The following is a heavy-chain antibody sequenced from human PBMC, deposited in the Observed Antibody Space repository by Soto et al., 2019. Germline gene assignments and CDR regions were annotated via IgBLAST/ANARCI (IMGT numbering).Heavy chain of an antibody. CDR3: ARVQYYDFWSGYSNFDY. CDR1: GGSISSYY. J-gene: IGHJ4*02. V-gene: IGHV4-59*01. D-gene: IGHD3-3*01. CDR2: IYYSGST. Sequence: LSLTCTVSGGSISSYYWSWIRQPPGKGLEWIGYIYYSGSTNYNPSLKSRVTISVDTSKNQFSLKLSSVTAADTAVYYCARVQYYDFWSGYSNFDYWGQGTLVTVSS.